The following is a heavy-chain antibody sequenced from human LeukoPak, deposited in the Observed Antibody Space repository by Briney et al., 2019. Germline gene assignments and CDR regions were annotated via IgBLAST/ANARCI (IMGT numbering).Heavy chain of an antibody. Sequence: GGYLRLSCAASGFTFSSYGMHWVRQAPGKGWEWVAFIRYDGSNKYYADSVKGRFTISRDNSKSTLYLQMNSLRAEDTAVYYCAKGRYSSSWYWFDPWGQGTLVTVSS. CDR2: IRYDGSNK. CDR1: GFTFSSYG. V-gene: IGHV3-30*02. J-gene: IGHJ5*02. CDR3: AKGRYSSSWYWFDP. D-gene: IGHD6-13*01.